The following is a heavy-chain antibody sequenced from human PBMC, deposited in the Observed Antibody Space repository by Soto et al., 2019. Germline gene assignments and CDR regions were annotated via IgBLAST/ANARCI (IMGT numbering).Heavy chain of an antibody. V-gene: IGHV1-3*01. CDR2: INAGNGNT. D-gene: IGHD2-15*01. CDR1: GYTFTSYA. Sequence: ASVKVSCKASGYTFTSYAMHWVRQAPGQRLEWMGWINAGNGNTKYSQKFQGRVTITRDTSASTAYMELSSLRSEDTAVYYCASLRKYCSGGSCYSSPDDWGQGTLVTVSS. CDR3: ASLRKYCSGGSCYSSPDD. J-gene: IGHJ4*02.